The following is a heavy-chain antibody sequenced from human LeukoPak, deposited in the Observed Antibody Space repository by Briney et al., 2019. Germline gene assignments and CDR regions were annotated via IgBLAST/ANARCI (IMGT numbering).Heavy chain of an antibody. D-gene: IGHD2-2*01. J-gene: IGHJ6*02. CDR2: ISGSGGST. V-gene: IGHV3-23*01. Sequence: GGSLRLSCAASGFTFSSYAMSWVRQAPGKGLEWVSAISGSGGSTYYADSVKGRFTISRDNSKNTLYLQMNSLRAEDTAVYYCARALGYCSSTSCYPAEHYYYGMDVWGQGTTVTVSS. CDR1: GFTFSSYA. CDR3: ARALGYCSSTSCYPAEHYYYGMDV.